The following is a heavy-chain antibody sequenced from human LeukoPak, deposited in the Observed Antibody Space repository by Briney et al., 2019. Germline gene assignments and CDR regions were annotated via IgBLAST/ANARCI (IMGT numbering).Heavy chain of an antibody. CDR3: ARVAPYYYDSSGYHDAFDI. CDR2: IYTSGST. CDR1: GYSISSGYY. J-gene: IGHJ3*02. V-gene: IGHV4-61*02. D-gene: IGHD3-22*01. Sequence: SETLSLTCTVSGYSISSGYYWGWIRQPAGKGLEWIGRIYTSGSTNYNPSLKSRVTISVDTSKNQFSLKLSSVTAADTAVYYCARVAPYYYDSSGYHDAFDIWGQGTKVTVSS.